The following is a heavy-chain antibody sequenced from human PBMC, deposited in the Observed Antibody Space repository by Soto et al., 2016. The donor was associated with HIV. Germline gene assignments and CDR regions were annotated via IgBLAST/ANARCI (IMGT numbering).Heavy chain of an antibody. V-gene: IGHV1-8*03. J-gene: IGHJ3*02. CDR1: GYTFINYD. CDR3: ARVGYDWDDAGAFDI. D-gene: IGHD1-1*01. CDR2: MNPNSGNT. Sequence: QVQLVQSGTEVKKPGASVKVSCKTSGYTFINYDINWVRQAPGQGLEWMGWMNPNSGNTGYAQNFQGRVTITRNTSTSTAYMELSRLRSDDTAVYYCARVGYDWDDAGAFDIWGQGTMVTVSS.